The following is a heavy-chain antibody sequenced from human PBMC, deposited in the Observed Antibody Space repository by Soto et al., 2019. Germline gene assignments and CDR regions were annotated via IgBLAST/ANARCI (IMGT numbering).Heavy chain of an antibody. J-gene: IGHJ4*02. Sequence: ASVKVSCKASGGTFSSYAISWVRQAPGQGLEWMGGIIPIFGTANYAQKFQGRVTITADKSTSTAYMELSSLRSEDTAVYYCARDGYCGGDCYLDYWGQGTLVTVSS. D-gene: IGHD2-21*02. CDR2: IIPIFGTA. CDR1: GGTFSSYA. CDR3: ARDGYCGGDCYLDY. V-gene: IGHV1-69*06.